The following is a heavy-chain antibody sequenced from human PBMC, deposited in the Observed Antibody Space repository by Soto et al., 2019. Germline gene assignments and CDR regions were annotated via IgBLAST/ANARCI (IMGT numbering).Heavy chain of an antibody. D-gene: IGHD2-15*01. Sequence: PGGSLRLSCAASGFTFSDYYMSWIRQAPGKGLEWVSYISSSSSYTNYADSVKGRFTISGDNAKNSLYLQMNSLRAEDTAVYYCARDHVVARTYYYGMDVWGQGTTVTVSS. J-gene: IGHJ6*02. CDR1: GFTFSDYY. CDR3: ARDHVVARTYYYGMDV. V-gene: IGHV3-11*06. CDR2: ISSSSSYT.